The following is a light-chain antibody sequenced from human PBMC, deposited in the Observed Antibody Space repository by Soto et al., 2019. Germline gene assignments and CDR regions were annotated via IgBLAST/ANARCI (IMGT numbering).Light chain of an antibody. Sequence: QSALTQHASVSGSPGQSITISCTGTSSDVGSYNYVSCYQQHPGKPPKLMIYDVSNRPSGVSNRFAGSKSGNTASLTISGLQAEDGADYYCNSYTGSSTPDVFVTGTKLTVL. CDR2: DVS. CDR1: SSDVGSYNY. J-gene: IGLJ1*01. CDR3: NSYTGSSTPDV. V-gene: IGLV2-14*03.